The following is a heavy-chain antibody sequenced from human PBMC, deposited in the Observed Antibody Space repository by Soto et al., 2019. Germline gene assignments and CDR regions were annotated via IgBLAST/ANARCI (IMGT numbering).Heavy chain of an antibody. CDR2: SYPVDSDT. J-gene: IGHJ6*02. D-gene: IGHD3-22*01. CDR3: ASGNTDGYPDYSTSAMDV. V-gene: IGHV5-51*01. CDR1: GYIFSNYW. Sequence: EVQLVPSGAEVKKPGESLRISCKGCGYIFSNYWIVWVRQMPGKGLAWMGNSYPVDSDTRYSPSFQGHVPISADKANSTAYLQWSSLKASDPAMYYSASGNTDGYPDYSTSAMDVWGHWTTVSVS.